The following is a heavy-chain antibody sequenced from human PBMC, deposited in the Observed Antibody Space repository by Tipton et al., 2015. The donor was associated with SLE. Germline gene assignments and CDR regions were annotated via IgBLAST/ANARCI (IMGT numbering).Heavy chain of an antibody. V-gene: IGHV4-4*08. D-gene: IGHD1-26*01. J-gene: IGHJ5*01. CDR1: GGSIRNYY. CDR2: THTSGNT. CDR3: ARETGTYYSTWFDS. Sequence: TLSLTCKVSGGSIRNYYWSWIRLTSGERLEWIGYTHTSGNTYYNPSLRSRVSISVDVSRNQFSLTLNSVTAADTATYSCARETGTYYSTWFDSWGQGTLVTVSS.